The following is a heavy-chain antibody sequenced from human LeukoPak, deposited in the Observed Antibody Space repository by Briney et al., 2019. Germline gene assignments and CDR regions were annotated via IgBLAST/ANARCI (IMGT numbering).Heavy chain of an antibody. CDR3: THSSSWLYYFEY. CDR1: GFTFSGSA. Sequence: PGGSLRLSCAASGFTFSGSAMHWVRQASGKGLEWVGRIRSKANSYATAYAASVKGRFTISRDDSKNTAYLQMNSLKTEDTAVYYCTHSSSWLYYFEYWGQGTLVTVSS. V-gene: IGHV3-73*01. J-gene: IGHJ4*02. CDR2: IRSKANSYAT. D-gene: IGHD6-13*01.